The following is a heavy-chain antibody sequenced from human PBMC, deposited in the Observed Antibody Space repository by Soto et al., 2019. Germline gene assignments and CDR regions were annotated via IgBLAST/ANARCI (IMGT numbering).Heavy chain of an antibody. Sequence: GAAVKVSCKASGYTFTSYGIHWVRQAPGQGLEWMGRMNVDTGGTTYAQKFQGRVTMTRDTSISTAYMEVTNVKSDDTAIYYCARDGNFVLRGYSFGFDFWGQGTTVTVSS. D-gene: IGHD5-18*01. J-gene: IGHJ6*02. V-gene: IGHV1-2*06. CDR1: GYTFTSYG. CDR3: ARDGNFVLRGYSFGFDF. CDR2: MNVDTGGT.